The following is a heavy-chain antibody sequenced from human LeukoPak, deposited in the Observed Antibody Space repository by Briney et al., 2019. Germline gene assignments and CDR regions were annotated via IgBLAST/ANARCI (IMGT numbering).Heavy chain of an antibody. CDR1: GGSISSSNW. Sequence: PSGTLSLTCAVSGGSISSSNWWSWARQPPGKGLEWIGEIYHSGSTNYNPSLKSRVTISVDKSKNQFSLKLSSVTAADTAVYYCARVKGGAKDYYGMDVWGKGTTVTVSS. V-gene: IGHV4-4*02. J-gene: IGHJ6*04. CDR3: ARVKGGAKDYYGMDV. CDR2: IYHSGST. D-gene: IGHD4/OR15-4a*01.